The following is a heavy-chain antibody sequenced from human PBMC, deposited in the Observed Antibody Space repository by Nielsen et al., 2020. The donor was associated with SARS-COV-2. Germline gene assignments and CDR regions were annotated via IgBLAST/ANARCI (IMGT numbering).Heavy chain of an antibody. CDR3: AKDFTPVTTFPNY. Sequence: RISCAASGFTFDDYAMHWVRQAPGKGLEWVSGISWNSGSIGYADSVKGRFTISRDNAKNSLYLQMNSLRAEDTALYYCAKDFTPVTTFPNYWGQGTLVTVSS. J-gene: IGHJ4*02. CDR1: GFTFDDYA. V-gene: IGHV3-9*01. CDR2: ISWNSGSI. D-gene: IGHD4-17*01.